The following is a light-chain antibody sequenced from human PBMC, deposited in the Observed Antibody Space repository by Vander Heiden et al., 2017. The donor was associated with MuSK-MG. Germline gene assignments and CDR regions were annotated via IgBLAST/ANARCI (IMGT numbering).Light chain of an antibody. J-gene: IGLJ2*01. Sequence: QSALTQPPSVSGSPGQSVTISCTGTSSDVGSYNRVSWYQQPPGTAHKLMIYEVSKRPSGGPDRFSGSKSGNTASLTISGLQAEDEADYYCSSDTSSSTLVFGGGTKLTVL. CDR3: SSDTSSSTLV. V-gene: IGLV2-18*02. CDR2: EVS. CDR1: SSDVGSYNR.